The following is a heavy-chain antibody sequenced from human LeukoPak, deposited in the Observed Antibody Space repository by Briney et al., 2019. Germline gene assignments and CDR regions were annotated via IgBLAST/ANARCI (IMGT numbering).Heavy chain of an antibody. Sequence: GGSLRLSCAASGFSFSRYWIHWVRQAPGKGLVWVSRINGDGSITTYADFVRGRFTISRDNAKNTLYLQMNSLRAEDTAVYYCARAGNGFDIWGRGTMVTVSS. CDR2: INGDGSIT. V-gene: IGHV3-74*01. J-gene: IGHJ3*02. CDR3: ARAGNGFDI. CDR1: GFSFSRYW.